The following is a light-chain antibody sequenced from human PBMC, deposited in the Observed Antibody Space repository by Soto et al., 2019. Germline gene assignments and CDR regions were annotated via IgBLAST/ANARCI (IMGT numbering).Light chain of an antibody. CDR2: DAS. V-gene: IGKV1-5*01. Sequence: DIQMTQSPSTLSASVGDRVTITCRASQSISSWLAWYQQKPGKAPKLLIHDASSLESGVPPRFSGSGSGTEFTLTISSLQPEDSATYYCLQDYTYPYTFGQGTKVEIK. CDR3: LQDYTYPYT. J-gene: IGKJ2*01. CDR1: QSISSW.